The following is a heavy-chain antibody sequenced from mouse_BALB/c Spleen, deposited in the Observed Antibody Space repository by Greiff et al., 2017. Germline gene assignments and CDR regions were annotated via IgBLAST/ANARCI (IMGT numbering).Heavy chain of an antibody. V-gene: IGHV8-12*01. J-gene: IGHJ1*01. D-gene: IGHD1-1*01. CDR3: ARRRDVSSYWYFDV. CDR1: GFSLSTSGMG. CDR2: IYWDDDK. Sequence: QVTLKASGPGLLQPSQTLSLTCSFSGFSLSTSGMGVSWIRQPSGKGLEWLAHIYWDDDKRYNPSLKSRLTISKDTSSNQVFLKITSVDTADTATYYCARRRDVSSYWYFDVWGAGTTVTVSS.